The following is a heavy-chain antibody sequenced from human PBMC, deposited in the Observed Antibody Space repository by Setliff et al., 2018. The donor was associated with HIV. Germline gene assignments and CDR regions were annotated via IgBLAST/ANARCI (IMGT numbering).Heavy chain of an antibody. CDR1: GYMFASYW. CDR2: IDPSDSDT. Sequence: PGESLKISCKGSGYMFASYWINWVRQVPGKGLEWMARIDPSDSDTNFSPSFQGHITISVDRSITTTYLQWSSLKATDTAMYFCVRSGGPTYNYDSSGHYPDYWGQGTLVTVSS. J-gene: IGHJ4*02. CDR3: VRSGGPTYNYDSSGHYPDY. V-gene: IGHV5-10-1*01. D-gene: IGHD3-22*01.